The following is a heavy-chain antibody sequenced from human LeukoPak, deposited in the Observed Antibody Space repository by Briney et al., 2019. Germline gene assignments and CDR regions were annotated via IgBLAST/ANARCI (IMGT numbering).Heavy chain of an antibody. V-gene: IGHV4-34*01. Sequence: SETLSLTCTVSGGSISSYFWSWIRQPPGKGLEWIGEINHSGSTNYNPSLKSRVTISVDTSKNQFSLKLSSVTAADTAVYYCARENYYDSSGFDYWGQGTLVTVSS. CDR2: INHSGST. J-gene: IGHJ4*02. CDR3: ARENYYDSSGFDY. CDR1: GGSISSYF. D-gene: IGHD3-22*01.